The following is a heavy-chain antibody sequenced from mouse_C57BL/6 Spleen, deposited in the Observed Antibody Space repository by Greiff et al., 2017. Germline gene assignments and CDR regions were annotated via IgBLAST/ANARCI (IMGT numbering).Heavy chain of an antibody. CDR1: GYTFTSYG. CDR2: IYPRSGNT. V-gene: IGHV1-81*01. CDR3: ASPPYGSSYEDY. D-gene: IGHD1-1*01. Sequence: VQLQQSGAELARPGASVKLSCKASGYTFTSYGISWVKQRPGQGLEWIGEIYPRSGNTYYNEKFKGKATLTADKSFSTAYMELRSLTSEDSAVYFCASPPYGSSYEDYWGQGTTLTVSS. J-gene: IGHJ2*01.